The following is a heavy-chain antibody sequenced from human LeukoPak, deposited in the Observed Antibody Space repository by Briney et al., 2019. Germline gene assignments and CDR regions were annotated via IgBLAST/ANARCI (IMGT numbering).Heavy chain of an antibody. CDR3: ARDDGTGSPFDN. Sequence: SETLSLTCTVSGDSISSSSYYWGWIRQPPGKGLEWIGSIYYSGSTYYSPSLKSRVTISIDTSKKQFSLKLRSVTAADTAVYYCARDDGTGSPFDNWGQGTLVTVSS. V-gene: IGHV4-39*07. D-gene: IGHD3-10*01. CDR1: GDSISSSSYY. J-gene: IGHJ4*02. CDR2: IYYSGST.